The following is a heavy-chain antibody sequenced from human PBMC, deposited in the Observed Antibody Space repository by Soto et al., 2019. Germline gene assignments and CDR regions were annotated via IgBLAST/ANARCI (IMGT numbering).Heavy chain of an antibody. J-gene: IGHJ4*02. CDR3: ATRLYNSGVLFEY. CDR1: YSSIGCYF. Sequence: TLSPACPFGYSSIGCYFRSWLRQSPGKGLEWIGYIYYSGYTKHNPSLRSRVTMSVDTSKNQFSLKLGSVTAADTAVYYWATRLYNSGVLFEYWGQGTPVTVS. V-gene: IGHV4-59*01. D-gene: IGHD1-20*01. CDR2: IYYSGYT.